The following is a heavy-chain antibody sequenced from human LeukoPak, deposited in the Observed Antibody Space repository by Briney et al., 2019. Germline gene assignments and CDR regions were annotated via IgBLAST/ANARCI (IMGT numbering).Heavy chain of an antibody. CDR1: GYTFTSYY. CDR2: INPNSGGT. CDR3: ARETPDTDAFDI. J-gene: IGHJ3*02. Sequence: ASVKVSCKASGYTFTSYYMHWVRQAPGQGLEWMGWINPNSGGTNYAQKFQGRVTMTRDTSISTAYMELSRLRSDDTAVYYCARETPDTDAFDIWGQGTMVTVSS. D-gene: IGHD3-9*01. V-gene: IGHV1-2*02.